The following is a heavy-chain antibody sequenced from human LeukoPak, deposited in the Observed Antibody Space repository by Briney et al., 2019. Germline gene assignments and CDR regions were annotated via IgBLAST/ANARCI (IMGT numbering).Heavy chain of an antibody. Sequence: PGGSLRLSCPASGFTFSDYSLHWVRQAPGRGLEWLSYVTGSSSHMYYVDSVKGRFTISRDNAKNSVYLQMNSLRVDDTAVYYCARGTGSGSYLIDYWGQGTLVTVSS. J-gene: IGHJ4*02. V-gene: IGHV3-48*01. D-gene: IGHD3-10*01. CDR3: ARGTGSGSYLIDY. CDR2: VTGSSSHM. CDR1: GFTFSDYS.